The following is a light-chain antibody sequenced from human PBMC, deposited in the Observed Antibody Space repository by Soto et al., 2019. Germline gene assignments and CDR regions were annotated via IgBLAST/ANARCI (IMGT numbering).Light chain of an antibody. Sequence: EIVMTQSPATLSMSPGERATLSCRASRSVSSNLAWFQQKPGQAPRLLIYGASTRATGIPARFSGSGSGTEFTLTISSLEPEDFAVYYCQQRNPLTFGGGTKVEIK. J-gene: IGKJ4*01. V-gene: IGKV3-15*01. CDR2: GAS. CDR1: RSVSSN. CDR3: QQRNPLT.